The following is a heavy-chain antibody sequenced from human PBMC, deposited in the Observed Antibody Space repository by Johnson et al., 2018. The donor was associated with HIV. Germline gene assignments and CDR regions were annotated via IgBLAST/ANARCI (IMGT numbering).Heavy chain of an antibody. CDR3: ARDPGNGGRPFDAFDM. CDR1: GFTFSSYA. V-gene: IGHV3-23*04. Sequence: VQLVESGGGVVQPGGSLRLSCAASGFTFSSYAMSWVRQAPGKGLEWVSVISGSGGSIYYADSVKGRFTISRDNSKNTFYLQMDSLRGEDTAVYYCARDPGNGGRPFDAFDMWGQGTMVTVSS. CDR2: ISGSGGSI. D-gene: IGHD4-23*01. J-gene: IGHJ3*02.